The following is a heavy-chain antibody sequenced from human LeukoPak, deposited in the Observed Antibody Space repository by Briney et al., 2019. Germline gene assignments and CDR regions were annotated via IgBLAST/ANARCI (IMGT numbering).Heavy chain of an antibody. J-gene: IGHJ6*02. CDR2: FDPEDGET. CDR3: ATVTLAMVRGVIIAPNYYGMDV. Sequence: ASVKVSCKVSGYTLTELSMHWVRQAPGKGLEWMGSFDPEDGETIYAQKFQGRVTMTEDTSTDTAYMELSSLRSEDTAVYYCATVTLAMVRGVIIAPNYYGMDVWGQGTTVTVSS. V-gene: IGHV1-24*01. CDR1: GYTLTELS. D-gene: IGHD3-10*01.